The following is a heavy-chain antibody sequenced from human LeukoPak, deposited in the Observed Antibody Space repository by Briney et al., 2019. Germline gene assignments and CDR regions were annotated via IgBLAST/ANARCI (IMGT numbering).Heavy chain of an antibody. CDR3: ARDGRTTVTTKGGAFDI. CDR2: ISGSGTNI. Sequence: GGSLTLSCGASGFTFSSYEMYWVRQAPGRGLEWVSYISGSGTNILYADSVKGRFTTSRDNAKNSLYLQLNCLRAGDTAVYFCARDGRTTVTTKGGAFDIWGQGTLVTVSS. D-gene: IGHD4-17*01. CDR1: GFTFSSYE. V-gene: IGHV3-48*03. J-gene: IGHJ3*02.